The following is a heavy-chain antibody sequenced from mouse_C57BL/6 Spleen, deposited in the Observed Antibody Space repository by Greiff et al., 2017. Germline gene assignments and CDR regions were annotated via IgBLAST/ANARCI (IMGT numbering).Heavy chain of an antibody. Sequence: VQLKQSGAELVRPGASVKLSCTASGFNINDDYMHWVKQRPEQGLEWIGWIDPEDGYTEYASKFQGKATITADTSSNTAYLQLSSLTSEDTAVYYCTDGSSHYWGQGTTLTVSS. CDR2: IDPEDGYT. CDR3: TDGSSHY. D-gene: IGHD1-1*01. J-gene: IGHJ2*01. CDR1: GFNINDDY. V-gene: IGHV14-4*01.